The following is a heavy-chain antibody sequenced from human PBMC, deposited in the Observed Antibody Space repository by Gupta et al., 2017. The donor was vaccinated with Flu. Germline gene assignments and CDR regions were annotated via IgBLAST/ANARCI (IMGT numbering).Heavy chain of an antibody. CDR3: AHSPDSGYDPYYFDY. V-gene: IGHV2-5*01. D-gene: IGHD5-12*01. CDR2: IYWNGDQ. J-gene: IGHJ4*02. Sequence: RQPPGKALEWLALIYWNGDQRFSPSLKSRLTITKDTPKNQVVLTVPNMDPADTATYYCAHSPDSGYDPYYFDYWGRGTLVTVSS.